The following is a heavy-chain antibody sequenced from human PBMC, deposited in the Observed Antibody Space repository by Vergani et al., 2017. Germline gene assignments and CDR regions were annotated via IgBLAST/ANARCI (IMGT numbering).Heavy chain of an antibody. CDR2: IYYSGST. V-gene: IGHV4-39*01. J-gene: IGHJ4*02. CDR1: GGSFSSSSYY. CDR3: ARRTTMVRGVLEIARYYFDY. D-gene: IGHD3-10*01. Sequence: QVQLQQWGAGLLKPSETLSLTCAVYGGSFSSSSYYWGWIRQPPGKGLEWIGSIYYSGSTYYNPSLKSRVTISVDTSKNQFSLKLSSVTAADTAVYYCARRTTMVRGVLEIARYYFDYWGQGTLVTVSS.